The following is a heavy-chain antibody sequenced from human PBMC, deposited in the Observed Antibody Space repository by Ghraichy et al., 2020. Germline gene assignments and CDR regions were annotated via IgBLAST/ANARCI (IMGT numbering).Heavy chain of an antibody. CDR1: RFTFSSYA. Sequence: GGSLRLSCAASRFTFSSYAMSWVRQAPGNGLEWVSAISGSGVTTYYADSVKGRFTISRDNSKNTLYLQMNSLRAEDTAVYYCAKGWYTSSWWIDYWGQGTLVTVSS. J-gene: IGHJ4*02. CDR3: AKGWYTSSWWIDY. D-gene: IGHD6-13*01. CDR2: ISGSGVTT. V-gene: IGHV3-23*01.